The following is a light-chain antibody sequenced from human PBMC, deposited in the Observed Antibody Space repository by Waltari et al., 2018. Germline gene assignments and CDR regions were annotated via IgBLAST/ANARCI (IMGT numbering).Light chain of an antibody. CDR2: DAS. CDR1: QSFNNY. V-gene: IGKV3-11*01. Sequence: EIVLTQPPATLSLSPGERAVLSCRASQSFNNYLAWYQQKPGQAPSLLIYDASTRATGIAARFSGSGSGTDFTLTISSLEPEDSAVYYCQERSDWRGLTFGPGTKVDIK. J-gene: IGKJ3*01. CDR3: QERSDWRGLT.